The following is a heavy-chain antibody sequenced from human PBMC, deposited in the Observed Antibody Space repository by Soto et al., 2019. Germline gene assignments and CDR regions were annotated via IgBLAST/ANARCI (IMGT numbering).Heavy chain of an antibody. CDR1: GFTFSTYA. V-gene: IGHV3-30-3*01. D-gene: IGHD3-3*01. CDR2: ISYDGTNK. Sequence: PGGSLRLSCAASGFTFSTYAMHWVRQAPGKGLEWVAVISYDGTNKYYADSVKGRFTISRDNSKNTLYLQMNSLRAEDTAVYYCARLFRSGSDYYDLNYYYGMDVWGQGTTVTVSS. CDR3: ARLFRSGSDYYDLNYYYGMDV. J-gene: IGHJ6*02.